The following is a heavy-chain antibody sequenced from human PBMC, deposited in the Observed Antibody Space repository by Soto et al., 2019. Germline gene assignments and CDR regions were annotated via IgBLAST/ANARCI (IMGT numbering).Heavy chain of an antibody. J-gene: IGHJ4*02. D-gene: IGHD3-10*01. CDR2: INRDGSTT. CDR3: TRGGATGEGMSHFEN. V-gene: IGHV3-74*01. Sequence: EVQLVESGGGLVQPGGSLRLSCAASGFTFTNNWMHWVRQAPGKGLVWVSRINRDGSTTTYADSVKGRFTISRDNAKNTTYLQVNSLGGEDTAGDYCTRGGATGEGMSHFENWGQGPLVTVSS. CDR1: GFTFTNNW.